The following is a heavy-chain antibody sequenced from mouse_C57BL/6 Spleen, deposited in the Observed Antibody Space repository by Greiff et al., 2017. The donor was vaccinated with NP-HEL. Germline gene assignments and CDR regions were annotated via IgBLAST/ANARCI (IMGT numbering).Heavy chain of an antibody. CDR2: ISYDGSN. V-gene: IGHV3-6*01. D-gene: IGHD2-2*01. CDR1: GYSITSGYY. J-gene: IGHJ2*01. Sequence: EVKLVESGPGLVKPSQSLSLTCSVTGYSITSGYYWNWIRQFPGNKLEWMGYISYDGSNNYNPSLKNRISITRDTSKNQFFLKLNSVTTEDTATYYCARERYGYDDGDYFDYWGQGTTLTVSS. CDR3: ARERYGYDDGDYFDY.